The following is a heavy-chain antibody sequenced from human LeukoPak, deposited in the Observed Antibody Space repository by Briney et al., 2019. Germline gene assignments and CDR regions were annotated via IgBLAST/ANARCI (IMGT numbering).Heavy chain of an antibody. CDR3: ARRLAVAVPADYYYYGMDV. CDR2: IYENGGTT. V-gene: IGHV3-23*01. J-gene: IGHJ6*02. D-gene: IGHD6-19*01. CDR1: GFTFRSHA. Sequence: GGSLRLSCVGSGFTFRSHAMSWVRQAPEKGLEFVSGIYENGGTTYYADSVKGRFSISRDNSKNTLYLQMDSLRGEDTAVYYCARRLAVAVPADYYYYGMDVWGQGTTVTVSS.